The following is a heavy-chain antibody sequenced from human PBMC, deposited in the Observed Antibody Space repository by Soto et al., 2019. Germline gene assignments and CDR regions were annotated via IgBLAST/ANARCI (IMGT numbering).Heavy chain of an antibody. J-gene: IGHJ4*02. CDR1: GGSISSGGYS. CDR3: SRAGGLGAVAADY. V-gene: IGHV4-30-2*01. CDR2: IYHSGST. D-gene: IGHD6-19*01. Sequence: QLQLQESGSGLVKPSQTLSLTCAVSGGSISSGGYSWSWIRQPPGKGLEWIGYIYHSGSTYYNPSLKSRVTISVDRSKNQFSLKLSSVTAADTAVYYCSRAGGLGAVAADYWGQGTLVTVSS.